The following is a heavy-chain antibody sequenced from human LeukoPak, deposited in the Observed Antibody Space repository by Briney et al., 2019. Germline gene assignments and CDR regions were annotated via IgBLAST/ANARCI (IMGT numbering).Heavy chain of an antibody. CDR2: VYYNGGT. CDR1: GGSISRYY. J-gene: IGHJ4*02. V-gene: IGHV4-59*01. CDR3: ARTSNYWSPYFDY. Sequence: PSETLSLTCTVSGGSISRYYWNWIRQSPGKGLEWVGYVYYNGGTTYNPSLKSRVTISVDTSKNKFSLKLTSVTAADTAVYYCARTSNYWSPYFDYWGQGALVTVSS. D-gene: IGHD1-1*01.